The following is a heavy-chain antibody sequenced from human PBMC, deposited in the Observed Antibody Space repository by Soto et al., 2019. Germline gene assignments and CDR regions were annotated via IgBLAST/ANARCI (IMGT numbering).Heavy chain of an antibody. CDR1: GGSFSGYY. CDR2: INHSGST. J-gene: IGHJ6*02. CDR3: ARPGIAARRDYYYYGMDV. D-gene: IGHD6-6*01. Sequence: SETLSLTCAVYGGSFSGYYWSWIRQPPGKGLEWIGEINHSGSTNYNPSLKSRVTISVDTSKNQFSLKLSSVTAADTAVYYCARPGIAARRDYYYYGMDVWGQGTTVTV. V-gene: IGHV4-34*01.